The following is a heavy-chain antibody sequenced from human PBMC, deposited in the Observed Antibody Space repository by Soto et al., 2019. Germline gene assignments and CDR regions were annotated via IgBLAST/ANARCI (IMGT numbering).Heavy chain of an antibody. CDR2: IIPIFGTA. V-gene: IGHV1-69*01. CDR1: GGTFSSYA. D-gene: IGHD3-3*01. CDR3: ARAPYYDFWSGSPNWFDP. J-gene: IGHJ5*02. Sequence: QVQLVQSGAEVKKPGSSVKVSCKASGGTFSSYAISWVRQAPGQGLEWMGGIIPIFGTANYAQKFQGRVTITADESTSTAYMELSSLRSEDTAVYYCARAPYYDFWSGSPNWFDPWGQGTLATVSS.